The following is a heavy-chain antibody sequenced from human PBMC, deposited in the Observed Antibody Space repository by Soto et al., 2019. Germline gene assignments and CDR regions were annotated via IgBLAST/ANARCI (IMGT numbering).Heavy chain of an antibody. CDR1: GFTFSSYA. CDR3: AKGGFVITFGGVIVLHDAFDI. V-gene: IGHV3-23*01. J-gene: IGHJ3*02. D-gene: IGHD3-16*02. Sequence: GGSLRLSCAASGFTFSSYAMSWVRQAPGKGLEWVSAISGSGGSTYYADSVKGRFTISRDNSKNTLYLQMHSLRAEDTAVYYCAKGGFVITFGGVIVLHDAFDIWGQGTMVTVSS. CDR2: ISGSGGST.